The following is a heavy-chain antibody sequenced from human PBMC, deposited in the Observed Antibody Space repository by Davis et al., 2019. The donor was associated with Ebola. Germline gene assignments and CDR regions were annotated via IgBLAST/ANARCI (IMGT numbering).Heavy chain of an antibody. V-gene: IGHV1-69*04. J-gene: IGHJ6*02. CDR1: GGTFSSYA. Sequence: AASVKVSCKASGGTFSSYAISWVRQAPGQGLEWMGRIIPILGIANYAQKFQGRVTITADKSTSTAYMELSSLRSEDTAVYYCTARIAAAGTDYYYYGMDVWGQGTTVTVSS. CDR3: TARIAAAGTDYYYYGMDV. D-gene: IGHD6-13*01. CDR2: IIPILGIA.